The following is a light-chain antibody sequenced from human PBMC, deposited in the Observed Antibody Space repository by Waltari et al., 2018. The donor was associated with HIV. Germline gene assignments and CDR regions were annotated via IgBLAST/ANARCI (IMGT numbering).Light chain of an antibody. Sequence: QSVLTQPPSASGTPGQRVTISCSGSSSNIGKNPVNWYQQLPGTAPNLVIYSSNQRPSGVPDRFSGSKSGTSASLAISGLQSEDEADYFCAAWDDSLDGHVLFGGGTKLTVL. CDR3: AAWDDSLDGHVL. J-gene: IGLJ2*01. V-gene: IGLV1-44*01. CDR2: SSN. CDR1: SSNIGKNP.